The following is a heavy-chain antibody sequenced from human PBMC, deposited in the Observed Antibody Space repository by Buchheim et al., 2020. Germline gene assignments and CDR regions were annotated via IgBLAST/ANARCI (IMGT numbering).Heavy chain of an antibody. D-gene: IGHD3-22*01. V-gene: IGHV3-33*01. CDR3: ASDRGYYYDSRGNYYDTSGYKFDY. Sequence: QVQLVESGGGVVQPGRSLRLSCAASGFTFSSYGMHWVRQAPGKGLEWVAVIWYDGSNKYYADSVKGRFTISRDDSKNTLWLQMNSLRAEDTAVYYCASDRGYYYDSRGNYYDTSGYKFDYWGQGTL. CDR1: GFTFSSYG. CDR2: IWYDGSNK. J-gene: IGHJ4*02.